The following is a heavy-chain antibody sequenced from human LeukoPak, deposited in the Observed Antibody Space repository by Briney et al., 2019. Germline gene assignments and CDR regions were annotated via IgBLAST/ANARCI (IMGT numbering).Heavy chain of an antibody. V-gene: IGHV1-69*02. CDR2: IIPILGIA. D-gene: IGHD3-16*01. J-gene: IGHJ5*02. CDR3: ARRFRGGLNNWSDP. CDR1: GYTFTSYY. Sequence: GASVKVSCKASGYTFTSYYLGWVRQAPGQGLEWMGRIIPILGIANYAQKFQGRVTITADKSTSTAYMELSSLRSEDTAVYYCARRFRGGLNNWSDPWGQGTLVTVSS.